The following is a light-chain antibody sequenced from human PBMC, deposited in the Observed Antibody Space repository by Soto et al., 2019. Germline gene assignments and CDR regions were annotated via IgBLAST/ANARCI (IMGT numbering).Light chain of an antibody. CDR3: QQYESLPLT. CDR2: DAS. CDR1: QDINKN. Sequence: DIQITQSPSSLSSSVGDRVTSTCQASQDINKNLIWYQQKPGKAPKLLIYDASDLETGVPSRFSGSGSGTGFTFTISSLQPEDFATYYCQQYESLPLTFGQGTRLETK. V-gene: IGKV1-33*01. J-gene: IGKJ5*01.